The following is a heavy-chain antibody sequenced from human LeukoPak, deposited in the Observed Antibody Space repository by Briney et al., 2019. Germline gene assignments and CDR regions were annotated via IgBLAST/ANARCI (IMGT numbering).Heavy chain of an antibody. CDR2: IYYSGST. CDR1: GGSISSSSYY. CDR3: ARMVVAALNWFDP. J-gene: IGHJ5*02. Sequence: PSETLSLTCTVSGGSISSSSYYWGWIRQPPGKGLEWIGSIYYSGSTYYNPSLKSRVTISVDTSKNQFSLKLSSVTAADTAVYYCARMVVAALNWFDPWGQGTLVTVSS. V-gene: IGHV4-39*07. D-gene: IGHD2-15*01.